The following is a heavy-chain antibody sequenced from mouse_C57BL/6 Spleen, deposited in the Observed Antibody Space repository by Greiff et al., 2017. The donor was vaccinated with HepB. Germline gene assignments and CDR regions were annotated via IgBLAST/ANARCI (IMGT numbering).Heavy chain of an antibody. Sequence: VQLQQPGAELVKPGASVKLSCKASGYTFTSYWMQWVEQRPGQGLEWIGEIDPSDSYTNYNQKFKGKATLTVDTSSSTAYMQLSSLTSEDSAVYYCALITTVVAIDYWGQGTTLTVSS. CDR2: IDPSDSYT. CDR3: ALITTVVAIDY. J-gene: IGHJ2*01. CDR1: GYTFTSYW. D-gene: IGHD1-1*01. V-gene: IGHV1-50*01.